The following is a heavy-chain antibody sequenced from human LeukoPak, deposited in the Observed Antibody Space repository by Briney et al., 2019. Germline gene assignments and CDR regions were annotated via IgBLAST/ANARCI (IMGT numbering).Heavy chain of an antibody. CDR1: GGSISSVDYF. Sequence: SQTLSLTCTASGGSISSVDYFWSWIRQPPGKGLEWIGYIYYSGSTKYNPSLKSRVTISVDPSKNQFSLKLRSVTAADTAVYYCACQGYYYGMDVWGQGTTVTVSS. J-gene: IGHJ6*02. CDR2: IYYSGST. V-gene: IGHV4-30-4*01. CDR3: ACQGYYYGMDV.